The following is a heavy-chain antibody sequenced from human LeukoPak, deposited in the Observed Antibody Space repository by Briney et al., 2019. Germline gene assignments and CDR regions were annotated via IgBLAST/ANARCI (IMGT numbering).Heavy chain of an antibody. CDR1: GGTFSSYA. CDR2: IIPIFGTA. Sequence: SVKVSXKASGGTFSSYAISWVRQAPGQGLEWMGGIIPIFGTANYAQKFQGRVTITTDESTSTAYMELSSLRSEDTAVYYCASWYYYDSSGSRYYSDYWGQGTLVTVSS. D-gene: IGHD3-22*01. J-gene: IGHJ4*02. V-gene: IGHV1-69*05. CDR3: ASWYYYDSSGSRYYSDY.